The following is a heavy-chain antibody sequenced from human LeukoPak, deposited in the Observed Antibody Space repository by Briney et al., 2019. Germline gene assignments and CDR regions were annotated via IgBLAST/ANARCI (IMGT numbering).Heavy chain of an antibody. CDR3: ARGAMVRGVADAFDI. V-gene: IGHV1-2*02. Sequence: ASVKLSCKASGYTFTGYYMHWVRQAPGQGLEWMGWINPNSGGTNYAQKFQGRVTMTRDTSISTAYMELSRLRSDDTAVYYCARGAMVRGVADAFDIWGQGTMVTVSS. CDR1: GYTFTGYY. CDR2: INPNSGGT. D-gene: IGHD3-10*01. J-gene: IGHJ3*02.